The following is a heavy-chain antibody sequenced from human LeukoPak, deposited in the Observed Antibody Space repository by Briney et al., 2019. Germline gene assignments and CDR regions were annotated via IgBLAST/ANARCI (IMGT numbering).Heavy chain of an antibody. CDR3: ALAARRSASFDY. Sequence: SETLSLTCTVSGGSISTYFCTWIRQPPGKGLEWIGYVSNSGSTNYNPSLKSRVTISVDTSKNQFSLNLNSLPPADPAVYYCALAARRSASFDYWGQGTLVTVSS. CDR1: GGSISTYF. V-gene: IGHV4-59*01. D-gene: IGHD6-6*01. J-gene: IGHJ4*02. CDR2: VSNSGST.